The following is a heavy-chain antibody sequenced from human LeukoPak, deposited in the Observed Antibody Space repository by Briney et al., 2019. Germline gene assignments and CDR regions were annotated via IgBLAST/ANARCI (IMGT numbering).Heavy chain of an antibody. CDR3: ARDKFSSSLTPDY. V-gene: IGHV1-2*02. CDR1: GYTFIGYY. J-gene: IGHJ4*02. CDR2: INPNSGGT. Sequence: ASVKDSCKDSGYTFIGYYIHWVGQAPGQGLEWMGWINPNSGGTNYAQKFQGRVTMTRDTSIGTAYMDLSRLKSDDTAVYYCARDKFSSSLTPDYWGQGTLVTVSS. D-gene: IGHD6-13*01.